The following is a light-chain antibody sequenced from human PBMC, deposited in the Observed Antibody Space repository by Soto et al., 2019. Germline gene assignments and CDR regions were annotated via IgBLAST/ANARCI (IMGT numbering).Light chain of an antibody. CDR2: GAS. J-gene: IGKJ3*01. Sequence: EIVMTHSPATLSVSPCERATLSCRASQSVSSNLAWYQQKPGQAPRLLIYGASTRAAAIPDRFIGSGSGTDFALTISRLEPEDFAVYYCQQYAESPLTFGPGTKVDIK. V-gene: IGKV3D-15*01. CDR3: QQYAESPLT. CDR1: QSVSSN.